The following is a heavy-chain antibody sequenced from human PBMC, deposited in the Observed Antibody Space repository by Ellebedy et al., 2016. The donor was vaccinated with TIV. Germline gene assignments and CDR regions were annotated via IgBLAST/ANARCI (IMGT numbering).Heavy chain of an antibody. V-gene: IGHV2-70*11. Sequence: SGPTLVKPTQTLTLTCTFSGFSLSTSGMSVSWIRQPPGKALEWLARIDWDDDKYYSTSLKTRLTISKDTSKNQVVLTMTNMDPVDTATYYCARIRLEGSSGWALDYWGQGTLVTVSS. D-gene: IGHD6-19*01. CDR1: GFSLSTSGMS. CDR2: IDWDDDK. CDR3: ARIRLEGSSGWALDY. J-gene: IGHJ4*02.